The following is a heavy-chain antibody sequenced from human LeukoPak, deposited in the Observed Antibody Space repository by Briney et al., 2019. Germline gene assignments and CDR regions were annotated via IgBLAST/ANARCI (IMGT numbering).Heavy chain of an antibody. D-gene: IGHD6-19*01. V-gene: IGHV3-48*04. Sequence: GGSLRLSCAASGFTFITYSMNWVRQAPGKGLEWISYISGISDTIYYADSVKGRFIISRDNAKNSLYLQMNSLRAEDTALYYCARPGSGWYQDDAFDIWGQGTMVTVSS. CDR1: GFTFITYS. J-gene: IGHJ3*02. CDR3: ARPGSGWYQDDAFDI. CDR2: ISGISDTI.